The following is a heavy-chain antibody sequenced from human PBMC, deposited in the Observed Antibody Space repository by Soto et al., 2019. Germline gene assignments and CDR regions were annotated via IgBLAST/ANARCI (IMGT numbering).Heavy chain of an antibody. V-gene: IGHV4-59*11. CDR1: GGSISSHY. CDR3: ARRDYSTSSLGPFDY. Sequence: QVQLQESGPGLVKPSETLSLTCVVSGGSISSHYWSWIRQPPGSGLEWIGYIHYSGSTSYSPSLKSRLTMSLDTSTNQFSLNLSSVTAADTAFYFCARRDYSTSSLGPFDYWGQGILVTVSS. D-gene: IGHD6-6*01. CDR2: IHYSGST. J-gene: IGHJ4*02.